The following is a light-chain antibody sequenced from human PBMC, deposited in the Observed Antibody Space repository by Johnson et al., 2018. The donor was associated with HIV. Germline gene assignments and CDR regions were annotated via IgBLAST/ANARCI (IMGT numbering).Light chain of an antibody. CDR3: GTWDSSLRSYV. CDR1: SSNIGNNY. Sequence: QSVLTQPPSVSAAPGQKVTISCSGSSSNIGNNYVSWYQQLPGTAPKLLIYDNNKRPSGIPDRFSGPKSGTSATLGITGLQTGDEADYYRGTWDSSLRSYVFGTGTKVTVL. CDR2: DNN. J-gene: IGLJ1*01. V-gene: IGLV1-51*01.